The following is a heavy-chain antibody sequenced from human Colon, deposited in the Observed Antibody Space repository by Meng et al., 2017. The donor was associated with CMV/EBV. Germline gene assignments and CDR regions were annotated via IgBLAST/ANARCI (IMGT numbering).Heavy chain of an antibody. J-gene: IGHJ1*01. Sequence: YAFSWVRHVPGQGLEWLGGIVPVFGLQNYGQEFQGRITITADEAKSTIYMELRSLRSKDTAIYHCTSVERGYCSSTSCYNKYFHSWGQGTLVTVSS. V-gene: IGHV1-69*01. D-gene: IGHD2-2*02. CDR3: TSVERGYCSSTSCYNKYFHS. CDR1: YA. CDR2: IVPVFGLQ.